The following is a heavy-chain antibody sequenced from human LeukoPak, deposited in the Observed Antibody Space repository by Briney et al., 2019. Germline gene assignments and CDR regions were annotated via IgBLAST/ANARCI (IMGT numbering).Heavy chain of an antibody. Sequence: GESLKISCKGSGYSFTSYWISWVRQMPGKGLEWMGIIYPGDSDTRYSPSFQGQVTISADKSISTAYLQWSSLKASDTAMYYCARHSWRGYSYAGIDYWGQGTLVTVSS. CDR2: IYPGDSDT. CDR3: ARHSWRGYSYAGIDY. D-gene: IGHD5-18*01. V-gene: IGHV5-51*01. J-gene: IGHJ4*02. CDR1: GYSFTSYW.